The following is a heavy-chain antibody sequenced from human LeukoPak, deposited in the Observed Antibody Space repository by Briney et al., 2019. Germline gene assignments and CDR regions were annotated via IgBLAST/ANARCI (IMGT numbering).Heavy chain of an antibody. J-gene: IGHJ6*03. CDR3: ARHLLGRGADYYFFYMDV. D-gene: IGHD1-26*01. CDR2: VYYTGRT. Sequence: SETLSLTCTVSGDSISSFTSRSYFWAWIRQPPGKGLEWIGNVYYTGRTYSNPSLRSRVTVSVDTSKNQFSLKLSAVTAADTAVYCCARHLLGRGADYYFFYMDVWGKGTTVTVSS. V-gene: IGHV4-39*01. CDR1: GDSISSFTSRSYF.